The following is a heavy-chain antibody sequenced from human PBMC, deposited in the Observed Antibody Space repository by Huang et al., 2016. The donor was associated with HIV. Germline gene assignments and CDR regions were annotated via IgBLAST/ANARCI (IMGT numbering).Heavy chain of an antibody. V-gene: IGHV1-69*01. Sequence: QVQLVQSGAEVKKPGSSVKVSCKASGGPFSTYAISWVRQAPGHGREWMGGTLPTVGTANYHKKFQGTVTITADEFTSTAYMELSSLRSEDTALYYCARGRTRSSLYDSYYGLDVWGQGTTVTVSS. D-gene: IGHD6-6*01. J-gene: IGHJ6*02. CDR1: GGPFSTYA. CDR2: TLPTVGTA. CDR3: ARGRTRSSLYDSYYGLDV.